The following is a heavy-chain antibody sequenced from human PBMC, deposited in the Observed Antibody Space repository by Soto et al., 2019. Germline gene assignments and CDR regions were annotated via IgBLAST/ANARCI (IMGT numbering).Heavy chain of an antibody. J-gene: IGHJ4*02. V-gene: IGHV3-23*01. Sequence: GGSLSLSCAASGFTFSSYAMSWVRQAPGKGLEWVSAISGSGGSTYYADSVKGRFTISRDNSKNTLYLQMNSLRAEDTAVYYCAKDRFPDYYFDYWGQGTLVTVSS. CDR1: GFTFSSYA. D-gene: IGHD2-21*02. CDR3: AKDRFPDYYFDY. CDR2: ISGSGGST.